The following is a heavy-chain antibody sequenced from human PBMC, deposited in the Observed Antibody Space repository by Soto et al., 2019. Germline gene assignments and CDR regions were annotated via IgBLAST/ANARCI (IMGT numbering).Heavy chain of an antibody. CDR2: ISYDGSNK. CDR1: GFTFSSYA. D-gene: IGHD3-22*01. CDR3: ARVPNTYYYDSSGYPRVNDAFDI. V-gene: IGHV3-30-3*01. J-gene: IGHJ3*02. Sequence: QVQLVESGGGVVQPGRSLRLSCAASGFTFSSYAMHWVRQAPGKGLEWVAVISYDGSNKYYADSVKGRFTISRDNSKNTLYLQMNSLRAEDTAVYYCARVPNTYYYDSSGYPRVNDAFDIWGQGTMVTVSS.